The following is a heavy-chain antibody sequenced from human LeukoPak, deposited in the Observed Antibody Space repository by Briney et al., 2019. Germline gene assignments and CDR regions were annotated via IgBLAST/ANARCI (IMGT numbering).Heavy chain of an antibody. CDR2: IIPIFGTA. CDR3: ASNPLDSSGYYSYDY. D-gene: IGHD3-22*01. CDR1: GGTFSSYA. J-gene: IGHJ4*02. Sequence: SVKVSCKASGGTFSSYAISWVRQAPGQGLEWMGRIIPIFGTANYAQKFQGRVTITPDESTSTAYMELSSLRSEDTAVYYCASNPLDSSGYYSYDYWGQGTLVTVSS. V-gene: IGHV1-69*13.